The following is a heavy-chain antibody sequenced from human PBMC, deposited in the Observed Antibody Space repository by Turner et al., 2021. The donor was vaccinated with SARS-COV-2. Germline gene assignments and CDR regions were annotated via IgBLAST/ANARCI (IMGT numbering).Heavy chain of an antibody. CDR2: IYYSGTT. J-gene: IGHJ3*02. CDR1: CGSISSSSYY. CDR3: AGCWSGYRTDAAFDI. V-gene: IGHV4-39*02. Sequence: QLQLQESGPGLVKRSETLSLTRTVSCGSISSSSYYSGWIRQPPGKGLEWVGSIYYSGTTYYNPSLKSRGTISADTSKNHFSLMLSSVTAADAAVYYCAGCWSGYRTDAAFDIWGQGTMVTISS. D-gene: IGHD3-3*01.